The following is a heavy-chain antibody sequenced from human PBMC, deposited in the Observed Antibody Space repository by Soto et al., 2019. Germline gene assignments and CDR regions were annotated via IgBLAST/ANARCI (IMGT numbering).Heavy chain of an antibody. D-gene: IGHD2-2*01. J-gene: IGHJ6*02. CDR3: AKQKVDEGYCSSTSCSSFPYYYYGMDV. Sequence: GESLKISCKGSGYSFTSYWIGWVRQMHGKGLEWMGVIYPGDSDTRYSPSFQGQVTISADKSISTAYLQWSSLKASDTAVYYCAKQKVDEGYCSSTSCSSFPYYYYGMDVWGQGTTVTVSS. CDR1: GYSFTSYW. CDR2: IYPGDSDT. V-gene: IGHV5-51*01.